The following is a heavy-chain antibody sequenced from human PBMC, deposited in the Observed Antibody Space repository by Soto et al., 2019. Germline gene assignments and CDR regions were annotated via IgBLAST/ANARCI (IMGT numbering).Heavy chain of an antibody. CDR2: IYYSGSA. CDR3: PRDHGLAVAGNWFDP. CDR1: GGSISSGGFY. Sequence: SETLSLTCTVSGGSISSGGFYWSWIRQHPGKGLEWIGYIYYSGSAYYNPSLKSRVTISVDTSMNQFSLKLTSVTAADTAVYYCPRDHGLAVAGNWFDPWGQGTLVTVSS. V-gene: IGHV4-31*03. J-gene: IGHJ5*02. D-gene: IGHD6-19*01.